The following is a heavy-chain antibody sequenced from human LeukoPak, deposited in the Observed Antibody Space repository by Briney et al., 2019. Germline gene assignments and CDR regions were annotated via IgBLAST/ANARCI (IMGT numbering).Heavy chain of an antibody. CDR1: GGSFSGYY. D-gene: IGHD3-9*01. V-gene: IGHV4-34*01. J-gene: IGHJ4*02. CDR2: INHSGST. Sequence: SETLSLTCAVYGGSFSGYYWSWIRQPPGKGLEWIGEINHSGSTNYNPSLKSRITISVDTSKNQFSLKLSSVTAADTAVYYCASVLSDFDPFDYWGQGTLVTVSS. CDR3: ASVLSDFDPFDY.